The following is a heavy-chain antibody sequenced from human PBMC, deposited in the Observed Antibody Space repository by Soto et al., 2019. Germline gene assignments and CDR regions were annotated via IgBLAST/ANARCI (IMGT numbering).Heavy chain of an antibody. CDR1: CYTFTSYG. V-gene: IGHV1-18*04. J-gene: IGHJ1*01. Sequence: QVQLVQSGAEVKKPGASVKVACKSSCYTFTSYGISWVRQAPGQGREWMGWISAYNGNTNYAQKLQGRVTMTTDTSTSTAYMELRSLRADDTAVYYCARHEYGGNPGFQHWGQGTLVTVSS. CDR3: ARHEYGGNPGFQH. D-gene: IGHD4-17*01. CDR2: ISAYNGNT.